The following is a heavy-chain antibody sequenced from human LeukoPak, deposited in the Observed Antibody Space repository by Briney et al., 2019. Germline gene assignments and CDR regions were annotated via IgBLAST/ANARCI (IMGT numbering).Heavy chain of an antibody. CDR1: GGSISSYY. V-gene: IGHV4-59*01. CDR2: IYYSGST. J-gene: IGHJ3*02. D-gene: IGHD1-7*01. CDR3: ARVGTETDAFDI. Sequence: PSETLSLTCTVSGGSISSYYWSWIRQPPGKGLEWIGYIYYSGSTNYNPSLKSRVTISVDTSKNQFSLKLSSVTAADTAVYYCARVGTETDAFDIWGQGTMVTVSS.